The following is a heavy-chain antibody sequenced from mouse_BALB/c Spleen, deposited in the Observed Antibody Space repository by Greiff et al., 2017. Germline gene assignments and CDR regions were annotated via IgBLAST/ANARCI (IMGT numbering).Heavy chain of an antibody. J-gene: IGHJ4*01. CDR3: AGYYGLYAMDY. V-gene: IGHV2-2*02. CDR2: IWSGGST. CDR1: GFSLTSYG. D-gene: IGHD1-2*01. Sequence: VMLVESGPGLVQPSQSLSITCTVSGFSLTSYGVHWVRQSPGKGLEWLGVIWSGGSTDYNAAFISRLSISKDNSKSQVFFKMNSLQANDTAIYYCAGYYGLYAMDYWGQGTSVTVSS.